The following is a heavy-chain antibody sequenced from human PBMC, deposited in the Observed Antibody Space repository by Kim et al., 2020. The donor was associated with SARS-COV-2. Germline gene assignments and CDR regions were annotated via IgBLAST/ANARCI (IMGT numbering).Heavy chain of an antibody. V-gene: IGHV4-4*07. CDR3: ARDLWFGELFFKPRLDAFDI. J-gene: IGHJ3*02. D-gene: IGHD3-10*01. Sequence: SETLSLTCTVSGGSISSYYWSWIRQPAGKGLEWIGRIYTSGSTNYNPSLKSRVTMSVDTSKNQFSLKLSSVTAADTAVYYCARDLWFGELFFKPRLDAFDIWGQGTMVTVSS. CDR1: GGSISSYY. CDR2: IYTSGST.